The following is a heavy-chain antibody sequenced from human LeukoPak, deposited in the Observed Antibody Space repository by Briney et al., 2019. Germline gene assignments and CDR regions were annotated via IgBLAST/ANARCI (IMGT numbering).Heavy chain of an antibody. CDR3: ARDILAVAGTGYFDS. CDR1: GFTFSSYD. Sequence: GGSLRLSCAASGFTFSSYDMSWVRQAPGKGLEWVSTISGSGGSTYYADSVKSRFTISRDNSKNTLYLQMNSLRAEDTAVYYCARDILAVAGTGYFDSWGQGTLVTVSS. CDR2: ISGSGGST. V-gene: IGHV3-23*01. J-gene: IGHJ4*02. D-gene: IGHD6-19*01.